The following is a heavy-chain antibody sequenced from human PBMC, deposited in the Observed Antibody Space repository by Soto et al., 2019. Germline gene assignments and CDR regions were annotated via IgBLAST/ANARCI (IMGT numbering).Heavy chain of an antibody. CDR3: ARLNVITMVRGVYYYYYGMDV. V-gene: IGHV1-18*04. D-gene: IGHD3-10*01. J-gene: IGHJ6*02. CDR1: GYTFTSYG. Sequence: WASVKVSCKASGYTFTSYGISWVRQAPGQGLEWMGWISAYNGNTNYAQKLQGRVTMTTDTSTSTAYMELRSLRSDDTAVYYCARLNVITMVRGVYYYYYGMDVWGQGTTVSVSS. CDR2: ISAYNGNT.